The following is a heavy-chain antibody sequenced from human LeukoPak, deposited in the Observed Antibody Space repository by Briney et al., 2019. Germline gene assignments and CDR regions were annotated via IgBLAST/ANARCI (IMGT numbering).Heavy chain of an antibody. D-gene: IGHD5-12*01. V-gene: IGHV4-31*03. CDR1: GGSISSGGYY. CDR3: ARVFGGYAGRYFDY. Sequence: SETLSPTCTVSGGSISSGGYYWSWIRQHPGKGLEWIGYIYYSGSTYYNPSLKSRVTISVDTSKNQFSLKLSSVTAADTAVYYCARVFGGYAGRYFDYWGQGTLVTVSS. J-gene: IGHJ4*02. CDR2: IYYSGST.